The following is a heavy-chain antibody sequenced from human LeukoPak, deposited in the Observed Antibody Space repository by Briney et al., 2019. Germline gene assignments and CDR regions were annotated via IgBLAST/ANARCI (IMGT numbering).Heavy chain of an antibody. J-gene: IGHJ3*02. CDR2: IFYSGST. CDR1: GGSISSYY. CDR3: ARDKNTGESAFDI. D-gene: IGHD7-27*01. Sequence: SETLSLTCTVSGGSISSYYWGWIRQPPGKGLEWIGNIFYSGSTNYNPSLKSRVTISVDTSKNQFSLRLSSVTAADTAVYYCARDKNTGESAFDIWGQGTMVTVSS. V-gene: IGHV4-59*12.